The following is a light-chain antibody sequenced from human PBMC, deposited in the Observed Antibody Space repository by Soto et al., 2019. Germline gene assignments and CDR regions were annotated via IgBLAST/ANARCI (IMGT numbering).Light chain of an antibody. CDR2: DAS. CDR1: QSVASY. CDR3: QQRSNWPRT. J-gene: IGKJ1*01. V-gene: IGKV3-11*01. Sequence: EIVLTQSPATLSLSPGERVTLSCRASQSVASYLAWYQQRPGQAPRLLSSDASSRATGIPARFSGSGSGTDFTLTISSREPEDFAVYYCQQRSNWPRTFGQGTKVEIK.